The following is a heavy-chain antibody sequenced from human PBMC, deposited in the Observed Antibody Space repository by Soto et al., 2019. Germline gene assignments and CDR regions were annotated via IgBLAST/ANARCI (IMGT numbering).Heavy chain of an antibody. D-gene: IGHD2-15*01. CDR3: ARDPHIVVVVAANGMDV. V-gene: IGHV1-46*01. J-gene: IGHJ6*02. CDR2: INPSGGST. CDR1: GYTFTSYY. Sequence: ASVXVSCKASGYTFTSYYLHWVRQAPGQGLEWMGIINPSGGSTRYAQKFQGRVTMTRDASTSTVYMELSSLRSEDTAVYYCARDPHIVVVVAANGMDVWGQGTTVTVSS.